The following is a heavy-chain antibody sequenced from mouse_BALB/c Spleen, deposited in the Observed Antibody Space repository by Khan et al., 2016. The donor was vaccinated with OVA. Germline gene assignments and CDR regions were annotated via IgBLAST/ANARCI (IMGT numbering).Heavy chain of an antibody. D-gene: IGHD2-10*01. CDR1: GFSLTNYG. Sequence: QVQLKQSGPGLVAPSQSLSITCTISGFSLTNYGVHWVRQPPGKGLEWLVVIWSDGSPTYNSALKSRLSISKDNSKSQVFLKMNSLQTDDTAMYYCARKPYYHYYIMDYWGQGTSVTVSS. CDR3: ARKPYYHYYIMDY. CDR2: IWSDGSP. J-gene: IGHJ4*01. V-gene: IGHV2-6-1*01.